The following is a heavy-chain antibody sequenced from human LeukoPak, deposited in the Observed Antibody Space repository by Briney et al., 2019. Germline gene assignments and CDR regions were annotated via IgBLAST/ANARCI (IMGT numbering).Heavy chain of an antibody. Sequence: PSETPSLTCTVSGGSISTHYWSWIRQPPGKGLEWIGYVLDSERTKDNPSLKSRATLSADTSKNQFSLGLTSVTAADSAVYYCATIKRGSIFGYFDFWGQGVLVTVSS. CDR2: VLDSERT. CDR1: GGSISTHY. J-gene: IGHJ4*02. CDR3: ATIKRGSIFGYFDF. D-gene: IGHD5-18*01. V-gene: IGHV4-59*11.